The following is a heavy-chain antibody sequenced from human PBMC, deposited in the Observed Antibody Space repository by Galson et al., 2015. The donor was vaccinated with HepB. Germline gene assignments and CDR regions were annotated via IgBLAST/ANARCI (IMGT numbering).Heavy chain of an antibody. CDR3: ARDVRYAFEM. J-gene: IGHJ3*02. V-gene: IGHV1-18*01. D-gene: IGHD3-10*02. CDR1: GYTFTRNG. Sequence: SCKASGYTFTRNGISWVRQAPGQGLEWMGWISTNSGNTYYAQKFQDRLIMTTERSTSTAYMELRSLTSDDTAFYYCARDVRYAFEMWGQGTMVTVS. CDR2: ISTNSGNT.